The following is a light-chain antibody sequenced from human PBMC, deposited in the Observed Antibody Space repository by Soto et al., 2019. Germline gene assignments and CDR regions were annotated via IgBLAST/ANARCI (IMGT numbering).Light chain of an antibody. CDR1: QRVGTK. Sequence: ETVMTQSQATLSVSPGKRATLSCRASQRVGTKLAWYQHKPGQAPRLLIYDASTRATGIPARFSGSGSGTEFTLTISSLQSEDFVVYFCQQYYNWYTYGQGTKLEIK. J-gene: IGKJ2*01. V-gene: IGKV3-15*01. CDR3: QQYYNWYT. CDR2: DAS.